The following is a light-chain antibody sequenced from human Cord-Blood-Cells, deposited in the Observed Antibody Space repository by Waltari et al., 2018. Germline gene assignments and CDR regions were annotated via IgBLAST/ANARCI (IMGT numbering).Light chain of an antibody. CDR2: DAS. J-gene: IGKJ2*01. CDR3: QQNDNLPFT. Sequence: IKMPQPPPPLSASVGAGVTITCQASQGISNYLNWYQQKPGKAPKLLIYDASNLETGVPSRFSGSGSGTDFTLTISSLQPEDIATYYCQQNDNLPFTFGQGTKLEIK. CDR1: QGISNY. V-gene: IGKV1-33*01.